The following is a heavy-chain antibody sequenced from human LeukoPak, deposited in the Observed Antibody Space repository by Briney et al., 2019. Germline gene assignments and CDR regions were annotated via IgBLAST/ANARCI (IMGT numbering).Heavy chain of an antibody. CDR2: ISYDGSNK. V-gene: IGHV3-30-3*01. D-gene: IGHD2-2*01. CDR1: GFTFSSYA. J-gene: IGHJ4*02. Sequence: GGSLRLSCAASGFTFSSYAMHWVRQAPGKGLEWVAVISYDGSNKYYADSVKGRFTISRDNSKNTLYLQMNSLRAEDTAVYYCARARYCSSTSCHFDYWGQGTLVTVSS. CDR3: ARARYCSSTSCHFDY.